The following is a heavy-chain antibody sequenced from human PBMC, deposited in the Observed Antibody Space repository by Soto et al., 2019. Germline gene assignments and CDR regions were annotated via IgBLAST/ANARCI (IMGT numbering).Heavy chain of an antibody. Sequence: QVQLVQSGAEEKKPGASVKVSCKASGYTFTSYAMHWVRQAPGQRLEWMGRINAGNGNTKYSQKFQGRVTITRDTSASTAYMELSSLRSEDTAVYDCARSIVVVTALDYWGQGTLVTVSS. V-gene: IGHV1-3*05. CDR3: ARSIVVVTALDY. CDR2: INAGNGNT. D-gene: IGHD2-21*02. J-gene: IGHJ4*02. CDR1: GYTFTSYA.